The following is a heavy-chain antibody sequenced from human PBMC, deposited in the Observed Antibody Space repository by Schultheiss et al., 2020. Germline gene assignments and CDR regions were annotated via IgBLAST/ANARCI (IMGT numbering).Heavy chain of an antibody. V-gene: IGHV1-18*04. Sequence: GESLKISCKGSGYSFTSYWIGWVRQMPGKGLEWMGWISAYNGNTNYAQKLQGRVTMTTDTATSTAYMELRSLRSEDTAVYYCASALLFTGYSSSWYGVESSGLVYWGQGTLVTVSS. D-gene: IGHD6-13*01. CDR2: ISAYNGNT. CDR3: ASALLFTGYSSSWYGVESSGLVY. J-gene: IGHJ4*02. CDR1: GYSFTSYW.